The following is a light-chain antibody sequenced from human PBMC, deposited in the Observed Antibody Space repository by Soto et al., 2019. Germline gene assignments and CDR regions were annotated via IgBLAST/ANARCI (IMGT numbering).Light chain of an antibody. J-gene: IGKJ4*01. CDR1: QSISSY. CDR3: QQSHSSPLT. Sequence: DIQMTQSPSSLSASVGDRVTITCRASQSISSYLNWYQQKPGKAPNLLIFAASSLQSGVPSRFSGSGSGTDFTLTISSLQPEDSAAYYCQQSHSSPLTFGGGTKVDIK. CDR2: AAS. V-gene: IGKV1-39*01.